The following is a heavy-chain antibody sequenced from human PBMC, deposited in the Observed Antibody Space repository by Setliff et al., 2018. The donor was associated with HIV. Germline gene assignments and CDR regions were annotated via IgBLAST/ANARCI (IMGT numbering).Heavy chain of an antibody. V-gene: IGHV4-59*08. CDR2: IYYSGNT. CDR3: ARGDPFTDFDS. D-gene: IGHD3-16*01. J-gene: IGHJ4*02. CDR1: GGSITGYY. Sequence: PSETLSLTCTVSGGSITGYYWSWIRQPPGKGLEWIGWIYYSGNTNYNPSLKSRVTVSADTSKNQFSLKLTSVTAADTAVYYCARGDPFTDFDSWGQGTLVTVSS.